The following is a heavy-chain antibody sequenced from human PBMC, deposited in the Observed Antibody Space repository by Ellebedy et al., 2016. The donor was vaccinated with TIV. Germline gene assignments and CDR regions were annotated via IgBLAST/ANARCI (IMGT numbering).Heavy chain of an antibody. J-gene: IGHJ3*02. V-gene: IGHV1-8*01. D-gene: IGHD2-21*02. CDR2: MNTHSGEI. Sequence: AASVKVSCKAFGYTFTSYDIHWVRQATGQGLEWMGWMNTHSGEIGYAQNFQGRVTMSEDTSTETSYMELSSLRPEDTALYFCATDSSKSPLVMVTSVHAFDIWGQGTMVTVSS. CDR3: ATDSSKSPLVMVTSVHAFDI. CDR1: GYTFTSYD.